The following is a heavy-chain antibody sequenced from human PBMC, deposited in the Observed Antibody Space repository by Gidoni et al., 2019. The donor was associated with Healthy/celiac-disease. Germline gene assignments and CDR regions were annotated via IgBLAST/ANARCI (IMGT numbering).Heavy chain of an antibody. D-gene: IGHD5-18*01. Sequence: QVQLVQSGAAVKKPGSSVKVSCKSSGGTFSSYAISWVRQAPGQGLEWMGGIIPIFGTANYAQKFQGRVTITADESTSTAYMELSSLRSEDTAVYYCARERPDTAMIDYWGQGTLVTVSS. CDR3: ARERPDTAMIDY. V-gene: IGHV1-69*01. J-gene: IGHJ4*02. CDR2: IIPIFGTA. CDR1: GGTFSSYA.